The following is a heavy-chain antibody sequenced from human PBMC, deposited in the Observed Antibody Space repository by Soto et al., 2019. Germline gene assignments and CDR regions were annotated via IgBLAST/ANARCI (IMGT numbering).Heavy chain of an antibody. CDR2: IIPIFGTA. V-gene: IGHV1-69*06. J-gene: IGHJ4*02. Sequence: QVQLVQSGAEVKKPGSSVKVSCKASGGTFSSYAISWVRQAPGQGLEWMGGIIPIFGTANYAQKFQGRVTITADKSTSTVYRELSSLRSEDTAVYYCARVGGPRGYCSGGSCYSNYYFDYWGQGTLVTVSS. CDR1: GGTFSSYA. D-gene: IGHD2-15*01. CDR3: ARVGGPRGYCSGGSCYSNYYFDY.